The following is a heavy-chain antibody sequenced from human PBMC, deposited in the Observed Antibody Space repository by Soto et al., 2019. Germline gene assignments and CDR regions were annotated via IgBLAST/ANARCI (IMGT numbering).Heavy chain of an antibody. Sequence: QVQLVESGGGVVQPGRSLRLSCAASGFTFSSYGMHWVRQAPGKGLEWVAVISYDGSNKYYADSVKGRFTISRDNSKNTLYLQMNSLRAEDTAVYYCAKGGRDGYPYYYYYGMDVWGQGTTVTVSS. CDR3: AKGGRDGYPYYYYYGMDV. D-gene: IGHD5-12*01. V-gene: IGHV3-30*18. CDR1: GFTFSSYG. CDR2: ISYDGSNK. J-gene: IGHJ6*02.